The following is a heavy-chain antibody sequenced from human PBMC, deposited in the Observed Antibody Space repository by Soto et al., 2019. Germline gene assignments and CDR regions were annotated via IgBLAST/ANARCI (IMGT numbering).Heavy chain of an antibody. Sequence: EVQVLESGGGLVQPGGSLRLSCAASGFTFSSYAMSWVRQAPGKGLEWVSSISDSGGSRHYADSVEGRFTISRDNSKNTLHLQMNSLRAEDTAIYYSATARAVSSGWYYFDYWGQGTLVTVSS. J-gene: IGHJ4*02. V-gene: IGHV3-23*01. CDR1: GFTFSSYA. CDR2: ISDSGGSR. D-gene: IGHD6-19*01. CDR3: ATARAVSSGWYYFDY.